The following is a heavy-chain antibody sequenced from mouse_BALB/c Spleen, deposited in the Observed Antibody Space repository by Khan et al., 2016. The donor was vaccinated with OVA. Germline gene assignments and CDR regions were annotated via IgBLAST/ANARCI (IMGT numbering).Heavy chain of an antibody. V-gene: IGHV1-31*01. Sequence: EVQLQQSGPELMKPGASVKISCKASGYSFTSYYIHWVMQRHGESLEWIGYIDPFSGGYTYNQKFKGKATLTVDKSSSTAYIHLSNLTSGDSAVYYCTRHGYVAWFTYWGQGTLVTVSA. CDR3: TRHGYVAWFTY. D-gene: IGHD2-2*01. J-gene: IGHJ3*01. CDR2: IDPFSGGY. CDR1: GYSFTSYY.